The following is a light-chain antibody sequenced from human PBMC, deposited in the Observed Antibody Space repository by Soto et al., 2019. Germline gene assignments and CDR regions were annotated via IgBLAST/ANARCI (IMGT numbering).Light chain of an antibody. CDR3: QHYDDSPQVP. CDR2: GAS. CDR1: QSVNSRY. V-gene: IGKV3-20*01. Sequence: IVLTQSPGTLSLSPGERATLSCRASQSVNSRYLAWYQQKPGQAPRLVIYGASDRATGIPDRFSGSGSGTAFTLTISRLEPEDFAVYYCQHYDDSPQVPFGGGTKVEIK. J-gene: IGKJ4*01.